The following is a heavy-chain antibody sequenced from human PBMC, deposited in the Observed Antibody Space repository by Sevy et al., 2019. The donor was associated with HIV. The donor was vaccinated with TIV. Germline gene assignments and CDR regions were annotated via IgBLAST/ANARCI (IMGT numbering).Heavy chain of an antibody. CDR2: IKSYTDGGTT. CDR1: GFKFSNAW. CDR3: NTDGIYGCNTSRFGY. J-gene: IGHJ4*02. Sequence: GGSLRLSCAASGFKFSNAWMSWVRQAPGKGLEWVGRIKSYTDGGTTDHAAPVKCRFTISRDDSKNTLYLQTNSLKTEDTAVSYCNTDGIYGCNTSRFGYWGQGTLVTVSS. D-gene: IGHD4-17*01. V-gene: IGHV3-15*01.